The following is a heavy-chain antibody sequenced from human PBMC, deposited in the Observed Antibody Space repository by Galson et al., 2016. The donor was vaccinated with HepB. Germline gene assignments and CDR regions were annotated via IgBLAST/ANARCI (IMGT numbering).Heavy chain of an antibody. CDR1: GYSFTTYW. J-gene: IGHJ4*02. D-gene: IGHD6-6*01. V-gene: IGHV5-10-1*01. CDR2: IDPSDSYT. CDR3: ARGKSGSSDY. Sequence: QSGAEVKEPGESLRISCKGSGYSFTTYWITWVRQMPGKGLEWMGKIDPSDSYTNYSPSFQGHVTISADKSISTAYLQWSSLEASDTAMYYCARGKSGSSDYWGQGTLVTVSS.